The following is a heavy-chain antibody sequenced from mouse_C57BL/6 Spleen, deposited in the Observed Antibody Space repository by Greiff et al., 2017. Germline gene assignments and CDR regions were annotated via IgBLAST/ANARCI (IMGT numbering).Heavy chain of an antibody. CDR2: ISSGSSTI. CDR1: GFTFSDYG. Sequence: EVQVVESGGGLVKPGGSLKLSCAASGFTFSDYGMHWVRQAPEKGLEWVAYISSGSSTIYYADTVKGRFTISRDNAKNTLYLQMTSLRSEDTAMYYCARPRGYYNYWAMDDWGQGTSVTVSS. J-gene: IGHJ4*01. V-gene: IGHV5-17*01. D-gene: IGHD2-3*01. CDR3: ARPRGYYNYWAMDD.